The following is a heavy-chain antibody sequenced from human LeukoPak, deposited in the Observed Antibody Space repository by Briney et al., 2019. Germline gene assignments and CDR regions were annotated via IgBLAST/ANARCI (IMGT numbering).Heavy chain of an antibody. CDR3: ARYSGNYRFFDY. D-gene: IGHD1-26*01. CDR2: IYHSGTT. V-gene: IGHV4-31*03. Sequence: SETLSLTCTVSSGSISSYDYYWTWIRQHPGKGLEWIGYIYHSGTTYYNPSLKSRVTISVDTSESQFSLKLTAVTAADSAMYYCARYSGNYRFFDYWGPGTLVTVSS. CDR1: SGSISSYDYY. J-gene: IGHJ4*02.